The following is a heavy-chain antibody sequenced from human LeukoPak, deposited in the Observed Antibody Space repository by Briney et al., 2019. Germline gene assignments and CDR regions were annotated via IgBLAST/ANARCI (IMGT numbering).Heavy chain of an antibody. Sequence: GGSLRLSCAASGFTFDDYGMSWVRQAPGKGLEYVSGISSDGGSPFHVNSVKGRFTISRDNSKDTLYLQMGSLRAEDMAVYYCAREYCSGGRCQYYFDYWGQGTLVTVSS. CDR3: AREYCSGGRCQYYFDY. V-gene: IGHV3-64*01. CDR2: ISSDGGSP. J-gene: IGHJ4*02. CDR1: GFTFDDYG. D-gene: IGHD2-15*01.